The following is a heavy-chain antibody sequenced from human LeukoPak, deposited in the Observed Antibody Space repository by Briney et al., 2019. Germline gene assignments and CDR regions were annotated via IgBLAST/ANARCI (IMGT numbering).Heavy chain of an antibody. CDR1: TNAFTAYY. V-gene: IGHV1-2*04. Sequence: ASVKVSCRASTNAFTAYYIHWVRQAPGQGLEWMGWINPDSGFTDSIQKLQGWVTMTRDMSSSTAYMELSRLTSDDTAVYYCARGTATYYDLGFDSWGQGALVSVSS. CDR3: ARGTATYYDLGFDS. D-gene: IGHD3-3*01. CDR2: INPDSGFT. J-gene: IGHJ5*01.